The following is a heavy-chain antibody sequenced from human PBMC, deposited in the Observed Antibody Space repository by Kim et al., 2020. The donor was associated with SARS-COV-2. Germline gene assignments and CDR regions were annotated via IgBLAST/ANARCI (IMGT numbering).Heavy chain of an antibody. CDR1: GFTFSGYS. CDR3: ARETAYGFDI. J-gene: IGHJ3*02. V-gene: IGHV3-48*02. Sequence: GGSLRLSCAASGFTFSGYSMNWVRQAPGKGLEWVSYISSTSSTIHYADSVQGRFTFSRDNAKNSLYLQMNSLRDEDTAVYYCARETAYGFDIWGQGTGV. D-gene: IGHD5-18*01. CDR2: ISSTSSTI.